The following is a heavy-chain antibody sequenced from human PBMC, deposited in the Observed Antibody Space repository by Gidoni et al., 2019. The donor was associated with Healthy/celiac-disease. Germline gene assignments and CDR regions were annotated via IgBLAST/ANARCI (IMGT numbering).Heavy chain of an antibody. CDR2: IKSKTDGGTT. D-gene: IGHD5-12*01. CDR3: TRIVATPYYQHDMDV. CDR1: GSPSTNTR. V-gene: IGHV3-15*01. Sequence: SCSSSGSPSTNTRISWVRQAPGKGLVWVGRIKSKTDGGTTDYAAPVKGRFTISSDDSKNTLYQQMNSLKTEDTAVYYCTRIVATPYYQHDMDVWGKGTTVTVSS. J-gene: IGHJ6*03.